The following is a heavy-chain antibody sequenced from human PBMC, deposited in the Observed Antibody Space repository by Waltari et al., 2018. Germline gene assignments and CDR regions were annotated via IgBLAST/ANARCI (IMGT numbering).Heavy chain of an antibody. Sequence: QLQLQESGPGLVKPSETLSLTCTVSGGSISSSSYYCGWIRQPPGKGLEWVGSIYYSGSTYDNPSLKKRVTISVDTSKNQFSLKLSSVTAADTAVYYCARRGSSFSYYYYYYMDVWGKGTTVTVSS. CDR1: GGSISSSSYY. J-gene: IGHJ6*03. D-gene: IGHD6-13*01. V-gene: IGHV4-39*01. CDR3: ARRGSSFSYYYYYYMDV. CDR2: IYYSGST.